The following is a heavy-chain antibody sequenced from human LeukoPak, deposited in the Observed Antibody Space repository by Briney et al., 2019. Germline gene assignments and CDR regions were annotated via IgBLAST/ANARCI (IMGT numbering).Heavy chain of an antibody. D-gene: IGHD1-26*01. V-gene: IGHV1-24*01. Sequence: ASVKVSCKVSLYILNHQSLHWVRQAPGKGLEWMGGFDPEDGETIYAQKFQGRVTMTEDTSTDTAYMELSSLRSEVKAVYYYAARGSNPLDYWGQGTLVTVSS. J-gene: IGHJ4*02. CDR1: LYILNHQS. CDR3: AARGSNPLDY. CDR2: FDPEDGET.